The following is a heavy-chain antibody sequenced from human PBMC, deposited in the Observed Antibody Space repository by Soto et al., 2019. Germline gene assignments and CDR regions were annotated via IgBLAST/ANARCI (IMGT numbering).Heavy chain of an antibody. Sequence: PSETLSLTCAVSGGSIIRSNWWSFVRQPPGKGLEWIGEIYHSGSTNYNPSLKSRVTISVDKSKNQFSLKLSSVTAADTAVYYCARGGSSPLNWFDPWGQGTLVTVSS. D-gene: IGHD6-13*01. CDR2: IYHSGST. CDR3: ARGGSSPLNWFDP. CDR1: GGSIIRSNW. J-gene: IGHJ5*02. V-gene: IGHV4-4*02.